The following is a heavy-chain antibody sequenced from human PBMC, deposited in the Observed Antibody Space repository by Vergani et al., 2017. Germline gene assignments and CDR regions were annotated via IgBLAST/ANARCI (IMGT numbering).Heavy chain of an antibody. D-gene: IGHD2-2*01. CDR3: VRVYTVYCSSTSCPLYYSMDV. V-gene: IGHV3-30*03. CDR1: GFTFTNYG. Sequence: QVQLVESGGGVVQPGGSLRLSCAASGFTFTNYGMHWVRQAPGKGLEWVAVISNDGGNKYYADSVKGRFTIYKDNTVDMLSLQMNSLRPDDTAVYYCVRVYTVYCSSTSCPLYYSMDVWGQGTSVTVSS. J-gene: IGHJ6*02. CDR2: ISNDGGNK.